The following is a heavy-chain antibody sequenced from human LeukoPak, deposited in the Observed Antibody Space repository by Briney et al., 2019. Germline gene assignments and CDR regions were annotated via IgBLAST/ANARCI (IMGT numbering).Heavy chain of an antibody. CDR2: INPDRGGT. CDR1: GNTFAGHN. V-gene: IGHV1-2*02. Sequence: ASVKVSCKAPGNTFAGHNIHWTRQAPGQGLELTGWINPDRGGTDYARQFQGRVTMTSDTSIRAAYMELSSLVSEDSAVYFCAISIQAAAIPAFDYWGQGTLVTVSS. J-gene: IGHJ4*02. CDR3: AISIQAAAIPAFDY. D-gene: IGHD6-25*01.